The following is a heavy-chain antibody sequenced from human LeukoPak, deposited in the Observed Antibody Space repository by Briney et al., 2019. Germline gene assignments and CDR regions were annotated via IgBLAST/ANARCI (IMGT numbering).Heavy chain of an antibody. J-gene: IGHJ4*02. V-gene: IGHV3-30*03. Sequence: GGSLRLSCAASGFTFSSYGMHWVRQAPGKGLEWVAVISYDGSNKYYADSVKGRFTISRDNSKNTLYLQMNSLRAEDTAVYYCAHTISSGWYLLPLGYWGQGTLVTVSS. D-gene: IGHD6-19*01. CDR2: ISYDGSNK. CDR3: AHTISSGWYLLPLGY. CDR1: GFTFSSYG.